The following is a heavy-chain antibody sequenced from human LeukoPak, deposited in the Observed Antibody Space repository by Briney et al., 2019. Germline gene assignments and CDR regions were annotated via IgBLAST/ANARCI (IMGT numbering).Heavy chain of an antibody. CDR3: ARASSRWFDP. V-gene: IGHV4-30-2*01. Sequence: PSETLSLTCSVSGGSISSGGNYWSWIRHPPGEGLEWIGYIYHSGTTYYNPSLKSRVTISVDTSRNQFSLNLRSVTAADTAVYYCARASSRWFDPWGQGTLVTVSS. CDR2: IYHSGTT. J-gene: IGHJ5*02. CDR1: GGSISSGGNY.